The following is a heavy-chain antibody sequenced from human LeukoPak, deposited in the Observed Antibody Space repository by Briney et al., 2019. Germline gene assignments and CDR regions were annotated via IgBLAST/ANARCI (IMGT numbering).Heavy chain of an antibody. CDR2: LYISGST. CDR1: GGSFSNYS. Sequence: SETLSLTCAVSGGSFSNYSWTWIRQPAGKGLEWIGRLYISGSTNYNPSLKSRVTMSEDTSKNQFSLKLTSVTAADTAVYYCAREAPLDAFDIWGQGTMVTVSS. CDR3: AREAPLDAFDI. V-gene: IGHV4-4*07. J-gene: IGHJ3*02.